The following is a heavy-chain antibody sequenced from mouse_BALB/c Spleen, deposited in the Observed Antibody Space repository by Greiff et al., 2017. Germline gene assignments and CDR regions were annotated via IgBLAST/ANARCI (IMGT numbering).Heavy chain of an antibody. CDR1: GYAFSSSW. D-gene: IGHD2-14*01. J-gene: IGHJ4*01. Sequence: QVQLQQSGPELVKPGASVKISCKASGYAFSSSWMNWVKQRPGQGLEWIGRIYPGDGDTNYNGKFKGKATLTADKSSSTAYMQLSSLTSVDSAVYFCARALYRYDAMDYWGQGTSVTVSS. CDR2: IYPGDGDT. CDR3: ARALYRYDAMDY. V-gene: IGHV1-82*01.